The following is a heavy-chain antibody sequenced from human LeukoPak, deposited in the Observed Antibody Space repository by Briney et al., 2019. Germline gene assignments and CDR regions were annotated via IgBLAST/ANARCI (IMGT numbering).Heavy chain of an antibody. D-gene: IGHD6-6*01. Sequence: GGSLRLSCAASGFTFSSYSMNWVRQAPGKGLEWVSSISSSSSYIYYADSVKGRFTIPRDNAKNSLYLQMNSLRAEDTAVYYCARDPPYSSSSFDYWGQGTLVTVSS. CDR1: GFTFSSYS. J-gene: IGHJ4*02. CDR2: ISSSSSYI. V-gene: IGHV3-21*01. CDR3: ARDPPYSSSSFDY.